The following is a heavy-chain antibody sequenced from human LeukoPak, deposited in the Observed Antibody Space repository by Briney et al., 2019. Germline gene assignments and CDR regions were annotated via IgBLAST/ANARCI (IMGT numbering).Heavy chain of an antibody. V-gene: IGHV4-4*07. CDR3: ARRVDTAMVTGFDY. D-gene: IGHD5-18*01. CDR2: IYVAGNT. CDR1: GGSISPYY. Sequence: SETLSLTCTVSGGSISPYYWSRIRQSAGKGLEWIGRIYVAGNTDYNPSLKGRVLISVDPSTNQFSLKLSSVTAADTAVYYCARRVDTAMVTGFDYWGQGTLVTVSS. J-gene: IGHJ4*02.